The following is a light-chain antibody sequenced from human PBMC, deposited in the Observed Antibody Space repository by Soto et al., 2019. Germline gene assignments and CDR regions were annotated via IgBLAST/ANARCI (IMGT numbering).Light chain of an antibody. J-gene: IGKJ2*01. Sequence: EIVMTQSPANLSVSPGERATLSCRASQSVSSNLAWYQQKPGQGPRLLIYGASTRATGIPARFSGSGSGTEFPLTISNLQSEDFAVYYCQQYNKWPPYTFGQGTKVEIK. V-gene: IGKV3-15*01. CDR1: QSVSSN. CDR2: GAS. CDR3: QQYNKWPPYT.